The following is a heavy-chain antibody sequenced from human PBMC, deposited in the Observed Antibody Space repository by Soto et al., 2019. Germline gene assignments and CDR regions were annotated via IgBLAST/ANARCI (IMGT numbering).Heavy chain of an antibody. Sequence: QVQLQESGPGLLKPSETLSLTCTVSDGSISGHYWTWIRQPAGKGLEWIGRIYSSGTTAYNASLTSRFTMSVHTSKNQFSLTLTSVTAAAPAMYYCVRVGAVAANGGYFAYWGQGALVTVSS. V-gene: IGHV4-4*07. D-gene: IGHD6-19*01. J-gene: IGHJ4*02. CDR1: DGSISGHY. CDR2: IYSSGTT. CDR3: VRVGAVAANGGYFAY.